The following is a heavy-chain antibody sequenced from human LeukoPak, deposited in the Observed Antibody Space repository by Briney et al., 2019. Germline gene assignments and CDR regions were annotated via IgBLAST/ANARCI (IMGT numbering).Heavy chain of an antibody. CDR2: IYTSGST. CDR1: GGSISSGSYY. V-gene: IGHV4-61*02. CDR3: ATAYYDFWSSQGVTWYFDL. Sequence: PSETLSLTCTVSGGSISSGSYYWSWIRQPAGKGLEWIGRIYTSGSTNYNPSLKSRVTISVDTSKNQFSLKLSSVTAADTAVYYCATAYYDFWSSQGVTWYFDLWGRGTLVTVSS. J-gene: IGHJ2*01. D-gene: IGHD3-3*01.